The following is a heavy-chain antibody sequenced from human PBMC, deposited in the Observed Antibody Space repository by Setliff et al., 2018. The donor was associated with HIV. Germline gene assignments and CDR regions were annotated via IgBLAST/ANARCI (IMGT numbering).Heavy chain of an antibody. CDR2: LRTGNGDT. J-gene: IGHJ4*02. D-gene: IGHD1-1*01. V-gene: IGHV1-3*04. Sequence: ASVKVSCKVSGYTFTIYSIHWVRQAPGQRPEWMGWLRTGNGDTSYSESLQGRVTFTSDTSANTAYMELRSLGSDDTAVYFCARRASTAEVFDYWGQGTLVTVSS. CDR3: ARRASTAEVFDY. CDR1: GYTFTIYS.